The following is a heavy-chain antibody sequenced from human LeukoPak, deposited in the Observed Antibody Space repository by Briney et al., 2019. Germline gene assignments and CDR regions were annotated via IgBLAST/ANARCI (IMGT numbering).Heavy chain of an antibody. CDR2: FCLGRDT. V-gene: IGHV4-38-2*02. CDR3: ARWASISREPGGFFDH. CDR1: GDSVTNDFF. D-gene: IGHD1-14*01. Sequence: SETLSLTCTVSGDSVTNDFFWGWVRQPPGKELEWIGSFCLGRDTYYRPSLKSRVTISVDTSKNQFSLNLNSVTASDAAVYYCARWASISREPGGFFDHWGQGALVTVSS. J-gene: IGHJ4*02.